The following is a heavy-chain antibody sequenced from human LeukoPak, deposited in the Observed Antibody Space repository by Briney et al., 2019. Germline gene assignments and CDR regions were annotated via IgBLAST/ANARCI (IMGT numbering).Heavy chain of an antibody. Sequence: PGGSLRLSCAASGFTFSNYGMNWVRQAPGKGLEWVSAISGSGHNTYYADSVRGRFTISRDNSKSILSLQMNSLRAEDTAIYYCATYRQVLLPFESWGQGTLVTVSS. CDR2: ISGSGHNT. CDR1: GFTFSNYG. CDR3: ATYRQVLLPFES. D-gene: IGHD5-18*01. J-gene: IGHJ4*02. V-gene: IGHV3-23*01.